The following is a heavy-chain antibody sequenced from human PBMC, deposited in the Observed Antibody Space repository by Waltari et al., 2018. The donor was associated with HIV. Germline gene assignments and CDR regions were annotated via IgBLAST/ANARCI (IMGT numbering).Heavy chain of an antibody. V-gene: IGHV1-24*01. CDR1: RDTLTEFS. D-gene: IGHD3-22*01. CDR3: AIEGYYESSGYPHGAFDI. CDR2: YDPGEGET. J-gene: IGHJ3*02. Sequence: QVQRVQSGAGVKRPGGSGQVSCRVSRDTLTEFSMPGFRKAAGTGLEWMGGYDPGEGETIYAKKCQGRVTMTEDTSTDTDYMELSSLRSEGTAVYYCAIEGYYESSGYPHGAFDIWGQGTMVTVSS.